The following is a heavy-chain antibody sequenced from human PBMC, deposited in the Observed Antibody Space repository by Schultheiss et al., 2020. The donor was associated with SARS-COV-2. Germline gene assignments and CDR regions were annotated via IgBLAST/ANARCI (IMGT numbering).Heavy chain of an antibody. CDR1: GGSISSYY. CDR3: ARRTLSQLVPGNWFDP. D-gene: IGHD6-13*01. J-gene: IGHJ5*02. CDR2: INHSGST. V-gene: IGHV4-34*01. Sequence: GSLRLSCTVSGGSISSYYWSWIRQPPGKGLEWIGEINHSGSTNYNPSLKSRVTISVDTSKNQFSLKLSSVTAADTAVYYCARRTLSQLVPGNWFDPWGQGTLVTVS.